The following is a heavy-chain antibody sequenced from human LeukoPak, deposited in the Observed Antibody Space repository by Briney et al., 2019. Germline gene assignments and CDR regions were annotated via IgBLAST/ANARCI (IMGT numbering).Heavy chain of an antibody. V-gene: IGHV6-1*01. CDR3: ARYRRYFDVRRPTGNWFDP. Sequence: SQTLSLTCAISGDSVSSNSAAWNWIRQSPSRGLEWLGRTYYRSKWYNDYAVSVKSRITLNPDTSKNQFSLKLSSVTAADTAVYYCARYRRYFDVRRPTGNWFDPWGQGTLVTVSS. CDR2: TYYRSKWYN. D-gene: IGHD3-9*01. CDR1: GDSVSSNSAA. J-gene: IGHJ5*02.